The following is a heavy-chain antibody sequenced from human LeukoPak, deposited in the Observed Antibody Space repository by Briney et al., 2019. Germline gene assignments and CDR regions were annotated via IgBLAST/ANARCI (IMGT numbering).Heavy chain of an antibody. V-gene: IGHV4-59*01. CDR2: IYYSGST. CDR3: ARGGLGPHYYFDY. Sequence: SETLSLTCAVYGGSFSGYYWSWIRQPPGKGLEWIGYIYYSGSTNYNPSLKSRVTISVDTSKNQFSLKLSSVTAADTAVYYCARGGLGPHYYFDYWGQGTLVTVSS. D-gene: IGHD6-19*01. J-gene: IGHJ4*02. CDR1: GGSFSGYY.